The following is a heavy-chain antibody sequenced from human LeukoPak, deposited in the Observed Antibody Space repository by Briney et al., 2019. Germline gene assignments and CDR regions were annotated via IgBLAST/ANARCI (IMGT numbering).Heavy chain of an antibody. CDR3: ARDALRIDIVVVPAAIAPGYYYYGMDV. J-gene: IGHJ6*02. CDR1: GFTFSSYS. D-gene: IGHD2-2*01. V-gene: IGHV3-21*01. Sequence: PGGSLRLSCAASGFTFSSYSMNWVRQAPGKGLEWVSSISSSSSYIYYADSVKGRFTISRDNAKNSLYLQMNSLRAEDTAVYYCARDALRIDIVVVPAAIAPGYYYYGMDVWGQGTTVTVSS. CDR2: ISSSSSYI.